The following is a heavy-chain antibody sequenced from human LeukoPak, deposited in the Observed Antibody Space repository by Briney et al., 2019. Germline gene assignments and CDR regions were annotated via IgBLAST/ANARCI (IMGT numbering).Heavy chain of an antibody. CDR2: IIPIFGTA. CDR3: ARERSVGPATAIPTFDY. Sequence: SVKVSCKASGGTFSSYAISWVRQAPGQGLEWMGRIIPIFGTANYAQKFQGRVTITTDESTSTAYMELSNLRSEDTAVYYCARERSVGPATAIPTFDYWGQGTLVTVSS. J-gene: IGHJ4*02. CDR1: GGTFSSYA. D-gene: IGHD2-2*02. V-gene: IGHV1-69*05.